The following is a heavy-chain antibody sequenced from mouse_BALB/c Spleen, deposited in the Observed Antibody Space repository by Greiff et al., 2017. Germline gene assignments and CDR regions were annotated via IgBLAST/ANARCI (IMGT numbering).Heavy chain of an antibody. J-gene: IGHJ2*01. Sequence: VQLKESGAELVRPGALVKLSCKASGFNITDYYMHWVKQRPEQGLEWIGWIDPENGNTIYDPKFQGKASITADTSSNTAYLQLSSLTSEDTAVYYCARGFYYGSSFDYWGQGTTLTVSS. CDR1: GFNITDYY. CDR3: ARGFYYGSSFDY. V-gene: IGHV14-1*02. CDR2: IDPENGNT. D-gene: IGHD1-1*01.